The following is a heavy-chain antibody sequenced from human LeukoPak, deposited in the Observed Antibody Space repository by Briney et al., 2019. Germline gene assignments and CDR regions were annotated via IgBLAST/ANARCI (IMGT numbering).Heavy chain of an antibody. V-gene: IGHV3-33*01. CDR3: ARGSVYYGSGSYYKPIPLDY. CDR2: IWYDGSNK. Sequence: PGGSLRLSCAASGFTFSSYGMHWVRQAPGKGLEWVAVIWYDGSNKYCADSVKGRFTISRDNSKNTLYLQMNSLRAEDTAVYYCARGSVYYGSGSYYKPIPLDYWGQGTLVTVSS. J-gene: IGHJ4*02. D-gene: IGHD3-10*01. CDR1: GFTFSSYG.